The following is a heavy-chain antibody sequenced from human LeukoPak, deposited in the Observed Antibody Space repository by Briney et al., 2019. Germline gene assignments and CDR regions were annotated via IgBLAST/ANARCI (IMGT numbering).Heavy chain of an antibody. CDR1: GYSISSGFY. CDR2: IYKSGST. Sequence: SETLSLTCTVSGYSISSGFYWGWIRQPPGQGLEWIGSIYKSGSTYYNPSLKSRVTISVDTSNYQFFLKLASVTAADTAMYYCARAVKYWGQGTLVTVSS. V-gene: IGHV4-38-2*02. D-gene: IGHD6-6*01. J-gene: IGHJ4*02. CDR3: ARAVKY.